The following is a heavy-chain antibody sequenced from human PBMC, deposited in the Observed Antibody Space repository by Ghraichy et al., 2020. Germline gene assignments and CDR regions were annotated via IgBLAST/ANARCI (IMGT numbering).Heavy chain of an antibody. D-gene: IGHD6-19*01. J-gene: IGHJ3*02. Sequence: SQTLSLTCAVSGYPISSSNWWGWIRQPPGKGLEYIGYIYYVGATHQNPSLKSRVTMSVDTSKNQFSLELTSVTAVDTAVYYCVRYCFDSGCALRAFDIWGQGTMVTVSS. CDR1: GYPISSSNW. CDR3: VRYCFDSGCALRAFDI. V-gene: IGHV4-28*01. CDR2: IYYVGAT.